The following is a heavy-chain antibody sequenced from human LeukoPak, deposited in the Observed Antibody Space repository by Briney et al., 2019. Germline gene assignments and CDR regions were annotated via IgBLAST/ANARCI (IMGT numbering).Heavy chain of an antibody. V-gene: IGHV3-23*01. J-gene: IGHJ4*02. CDR2: ISVGGDNT. CDR1: GFTFTSYA. D-gene: IGHD4-17*01. CDR3: ANDYDYFDY. Sequence: GGSLRLSCAASGFTFTSYAMSWVREAPGKGLEWVSVISVGGDNTFYADSVKGRFTISRDNSKNTLYLQINSLRLEDTAVYYCANDYDYFDYWGQGTLVTVSS.